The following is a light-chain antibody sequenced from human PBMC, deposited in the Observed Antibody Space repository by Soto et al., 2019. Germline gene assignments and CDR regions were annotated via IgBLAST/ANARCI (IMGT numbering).Light chain of an antibody. V-gene: IGKV3-15*01. Sequence: EIVMTQSPATLSVSPGERATLSCRASQNVGNNLVWYQQKPGQAPRLLIYGASTRAAGIPDRFSGSGSGTEFTLTISGPQSDDFAVYYCQQFNNWPPWTFGQGTKVEIK. CDR3: QQFNNWPPWT. J-gene: IGKJ1*01. CDR2: GAS. CDR1: QNVGNN.